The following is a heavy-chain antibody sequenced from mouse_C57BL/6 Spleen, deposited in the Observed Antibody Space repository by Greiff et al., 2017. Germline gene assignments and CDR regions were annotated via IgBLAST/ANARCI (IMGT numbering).Heavy chain of an antibody. J-gene: IGHJ4*01. CDR2: IYPRSGNT. CDR3: ARGELGMDY. CDR1: GYTFTSYG. D-gene: IGHD4-1*01. V-gene: IGHV1-81*01. Sequence: QVQLQQSGAELARPGASVKLSCKASGYTFTSYGISWVKQRTGQGLEWIGEIYPRSGNTSYNEKFKGKATLTADKSSSTAYMELRSLTSEDTAVYFWARGELGMDYWGQGTSVTVSS.